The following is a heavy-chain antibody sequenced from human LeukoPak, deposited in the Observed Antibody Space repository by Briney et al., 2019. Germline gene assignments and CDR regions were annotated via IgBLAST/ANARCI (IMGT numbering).Heavy chain of an antibody. CDR1: GFTFSSYV. CDR2: ISGSGGST. J-gene: IGHJ4*02. D-gene: IGHD3-22*01. Sequence: PGGSLRLSCAASGFTFSSYVMSWVRQAPGKGLEWVSAISGSGGSTYYADSVKGRFTISRDNSKNTLYLQMNSLRAEDTAVYYCAKVAYYYDSSGYYYGYYFDYWGQGTLVTVSS. V-gene: IGHV3-23*01. CDR3: AKVAYYYDSSGYYYGYYFDY.